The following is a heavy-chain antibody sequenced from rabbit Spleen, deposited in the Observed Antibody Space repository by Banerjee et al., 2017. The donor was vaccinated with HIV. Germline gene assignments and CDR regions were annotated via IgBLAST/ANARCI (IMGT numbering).Heavy chain of an antibody. CDR2: INAVTGKA. CDR1: GFDFSRGYD. CDR3: ARDSGSSFSTYGMDL. Sequence: QQLVESGGGPVKPGASLTLTCTASGFDFSRGYDMCWVRQAPGKGLEWIACINAVTGKAVYANWAKGRFTISKTSSTTVTLQMTSLTAADTATYFCARDSGSSFSTYGMDLWGPGTLVTV. J-gene: IGHJ6*01. V-gene: IGHV1S40*01. D-gene: IGHD8-1*01.